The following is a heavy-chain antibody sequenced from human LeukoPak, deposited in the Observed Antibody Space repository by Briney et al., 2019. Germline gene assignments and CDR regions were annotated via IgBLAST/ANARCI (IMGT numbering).Heavy chain of an antibody. J-gene: IGHJ4*02. CDR2: ISGSGGST. Sequence: GGSLRLSCAASGFTFSSYAMSWVRQAPGKGLEWVSAISGSGGSTYYADSVKGRFTFSRDNSKNTLYLQMNSLRAEDTAVYYCAKETSATVIILYYFDYWGQGTLVTVSS. D-gene: IGHD4-17*01. V-gene: IGHV3-23*01. CDR1: GFTFSSYA. CDR3: AKETSATVIILYYFDY.